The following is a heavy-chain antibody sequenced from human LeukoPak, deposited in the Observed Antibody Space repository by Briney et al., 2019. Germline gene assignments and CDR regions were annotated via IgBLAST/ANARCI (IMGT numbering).Heavy chain of an antibody. J-gene: IGHJ6*02. Sequence: ASVKVSCKVSGYTLTELSMHWVRQAPGKGLEWMGGFDPEDGETIYAQKFQGRVTMTEDTSTDTAYMELSSLRSEDTAVYYCATRTVTTSHYYHYYGMDVWGQGTTVTVSS. CDR2: FDPEDGET. D-gene: IGHD4-11*01. V-gene: IGHV1-24*01. CDR3: ATRTVTTSHYYHYYGMDV. CDR1: GYTLTELS.